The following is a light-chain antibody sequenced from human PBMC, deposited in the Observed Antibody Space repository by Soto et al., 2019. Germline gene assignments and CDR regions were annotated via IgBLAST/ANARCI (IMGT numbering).Light chain of an antibody. CDR1: QNIYSN. CDR2: RAS. CDR3: QQYGASPWT. Sequence: IVLSQSPATLSVSREERATLSCRASQNIYSNVAWYQQRPGQAPRLLIYRASTRAPGIPDRFSGSGSGTDFTLTISRLEPEDFAVYYCQQYGASPWTFGQGTKVGIK. J-gene: IGKJ1*01. V-gene: IGKV3-20*01.